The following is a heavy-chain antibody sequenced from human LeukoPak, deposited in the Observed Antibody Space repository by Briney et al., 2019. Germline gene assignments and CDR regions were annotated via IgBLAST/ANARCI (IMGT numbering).Heavy chain of an antibody. Sequence: PSETLSLTCTVSGDSISSSSHYWGWIRQPPGKGLEWIGSIYYSGNTYYNPSLKSRVTISVDTSKNQFSLRLSSVTAADTAVYYCALGYCGGGSCYAREYFQHWGQGTLVTVSS. CDR3: ALGYCGGGSCYAREYFQH. V-gene: IGHV4-39*07. D-gene: IGHD2-15*01. J-gene: IGHJ1*01. CDR2: IYYSGNT. CDR1: GDSISSSSHY.